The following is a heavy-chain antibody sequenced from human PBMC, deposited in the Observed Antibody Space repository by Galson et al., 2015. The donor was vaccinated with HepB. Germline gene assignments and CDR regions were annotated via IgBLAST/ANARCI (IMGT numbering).Heavy chain of an antibody. Sequence: LSLSCAASGFTFSSYGMHWVRQAPGKGLEWVAVISYDGSNKYYADSVKGRFTISRDNFKNTLYLQMNSLRAEDTAVYYCTTYSSSSEGMDVWGQGTTVTVSS. V-gene: IGHV3-30*03. CDR2: ISYDGSNK. CDR3: TTYSSSSEGMDV. J-gene: IGHJ6*02. CDR1: GFTFSSYG. D-gene: IGHD6-6*01.